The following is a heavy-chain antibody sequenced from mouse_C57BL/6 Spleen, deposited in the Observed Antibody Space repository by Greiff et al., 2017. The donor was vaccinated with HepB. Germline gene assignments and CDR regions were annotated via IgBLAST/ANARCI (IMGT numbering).Heavy chain of an antibody. J-gene: IGHJ3*01. D-gene: IGHD2-2*01. V-gene: IGHV1-42*01. CDR2: INPSTGGT. CDR1: GYSFTGYY. Sequence: EVQLQQSGPELVKPGASVKISCKASGYSFTGYYMNWVKQSPEKSLEWIGEINPSTGGTTYNQKFKAKATLTVDKSSSTAYMQLKSLTSEDSAVYYCARKRIYYGYDEAWFAYWGQGTLVTVSA. CDR3: ARKRIYYGYDEAWFAY.